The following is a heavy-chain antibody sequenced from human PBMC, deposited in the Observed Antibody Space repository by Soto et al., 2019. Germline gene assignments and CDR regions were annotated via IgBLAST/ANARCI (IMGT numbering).Heavy chain of an antibody. J-gene: IGHJ6*02. D-gene: IGHD3-10*01. CDR2: IYYSGST. CDR1: GGSISSGGYY. V-gene: IGHV4-31*03. Sequence: QVQLQESGPGLVKPSQTLSLTCTVSGGSISSGGYYWSWIRQHPGKGLEWIGYIYYSGSTYYNPSLKSRVTISVDASKNQVSLKLSSVTAADTAVYYCARDSVPGRYYYYYYGMDVWGQGSTVTVSS. CDR3: ARDSVPGRYYYYYYGMDV.